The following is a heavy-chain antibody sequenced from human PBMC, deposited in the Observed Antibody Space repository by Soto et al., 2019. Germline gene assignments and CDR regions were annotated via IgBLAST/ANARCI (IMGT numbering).Heavy chain of an antibody. Sequence: PGESLEISCKGSGYSFNSYWISWVRQMPGKGLGWMGRIDPSDSYTNYSPSFQGHVTISADKSISTAYLQWSSMKVSDTAMYYCARPLTARSRAVLGMDVWGQGTTVTVSS. J-gene: IGHJ6*02. V-gene: IGHV5-10-1*01. CDR3: ARPLTARSRAVLGMDV. CDR1: GYSFNSYW. D-gene: IGHD5-18*01. CDR2: IDPSDSYT.